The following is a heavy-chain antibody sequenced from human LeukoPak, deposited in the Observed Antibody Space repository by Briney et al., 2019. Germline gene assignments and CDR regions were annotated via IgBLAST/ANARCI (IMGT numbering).Heavy chain of an antibody. Sequence: GGSLRLSCTASGFTFSDYSLNWVRQAPGKGLDWVSSITGSGSYMYYGDSVKGRFPISRDNAKNSLSLEMTNLRGDDTALYYCVRVDDILTGGMDVWGQGTTVTVS. V-gene: IGHV3-21*01. CDR3: VRVDDILTGGMDV. CDR1: GFTFSDYS. CDR2: ITGSGSYM. J-gene: IGHJ6*02. D-gene: IGHD3-9*01.